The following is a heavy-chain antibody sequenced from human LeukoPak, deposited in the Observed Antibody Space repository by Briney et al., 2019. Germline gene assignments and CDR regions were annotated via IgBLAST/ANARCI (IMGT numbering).Heavy chain of an antibody. CDR2: IYPRGST. D-gene: IGHD7-27*01. V-gene: IGHV4-30-2*01. CDR1: GGSISSGSYS. Sequence: SETLSLTCAVSGGSISSGSYSWSWIRQPPGKGLEWIGYIYPRGSTYYNPCLKSRVILSLDKSANQFSLNLSSVTAADTAVYYCARFSPRAMGNYLDFWGQGTLVTVSS. CDR3: ARFSPRAMGNYLDF. J-gene: IGHJ4*02.